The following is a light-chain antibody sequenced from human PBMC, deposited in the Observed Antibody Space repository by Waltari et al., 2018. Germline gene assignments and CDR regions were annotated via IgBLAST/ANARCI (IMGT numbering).Light chain of an antibody. CDR3: QQYNSYSYT. J-gene: IGKJ2*01. CDR1: QTISSW. V-gene: IGKV1-5*03. Sequence: DIQMTQTPSTLSASVGDRVTITCRASQTISSWLAWYQQKPGKAPNLLIYKASSLESGLPSRFSGSGSGTEFTLTISGLQPDDFGTYYCQQYNSYSYTFGQGTKLEIK. CDR2: KAS.